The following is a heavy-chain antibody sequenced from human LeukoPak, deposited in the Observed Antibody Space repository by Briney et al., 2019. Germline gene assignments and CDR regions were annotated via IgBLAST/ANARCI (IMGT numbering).Heavy chain of an antibody. CDR2: ITGSGDNT. Sequence: GGSLRLSCAASGFTFRLYALSWVRQVPGKGLEWLSGITGSGDNTYYADSVKGRFTISRDNSKNTLYLQMNSLRAEDTAVYYCAKSIARSHYCSGGSCYPDYWGQGTLVTVSS. V-gene: IGHV3-23*01. CDR3: AKSIARSHYCSGGSCYPDY. J-gene: IGHJ4*02. D-gene: IGHD2-15*01. CDR1: GFTFRLYA.